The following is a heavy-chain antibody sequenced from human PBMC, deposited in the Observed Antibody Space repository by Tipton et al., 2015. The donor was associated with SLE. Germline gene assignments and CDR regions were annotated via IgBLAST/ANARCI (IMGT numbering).Heavy chain of an antibody. V-gene: IGHV4-61*02. D-gene: IGHD2-21*01. CDR1: GGSIDSGNYY. Sequence: TLSLTCTASGGSIDSGNYYWSWIRQPAGKGLEWIGRVYTSGSTNQNPSLKSRVTILLDTSKNQFSLKLRSVTTADTAVYYCAREHILYYMDVWGKGTTVTVSS. CDR3: AREHILYYMDV. CDR2: VYTSGST. J-gene: IGHJ6*03.